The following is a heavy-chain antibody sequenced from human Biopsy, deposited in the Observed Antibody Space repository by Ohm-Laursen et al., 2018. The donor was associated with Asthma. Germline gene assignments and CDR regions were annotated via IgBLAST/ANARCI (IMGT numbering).Heavy chain of an antibody. CDR2: PDPEEGGT. J-gene: IGHJ4*02. V-gene: IGHV1-24*01. Sequence: SVTVSCKISGYILTDLSMHWVRQAPGQGLEWMGGPDPEEGGTGNARRFQGRVTMTEDTSTHTAYMELCNLNSDDTTVYYSASDFAKDYVRYNFQFWGQGTLVTVSS. D-gene: IGHD4-17*01. CDR3: ASDFAKDYVRYNFQF. CDR1: GYILTDLS.